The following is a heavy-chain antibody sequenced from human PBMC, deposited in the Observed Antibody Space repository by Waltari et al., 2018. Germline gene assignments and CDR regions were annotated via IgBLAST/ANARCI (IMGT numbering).Heavy chain of an antibody. CDR2: IVVGSGNT. D-gene: IGHD3-16*02. CDR1: GFPFTSSA. CDR3: AAALRLGELSPPDY. J-gene: IGHJ4*02. Sequence: QMQLVQSGPEVKKPGTSVKVSCKASGFPFTSSAVQWVRQARGQRLEWIGWIVVGSGNTNYAQKFQERVTITRDMSTSTAYMGLSSLRSEDTAVYYCAAALRLGELSPPDYWGQGTLVTVSS. V-gene: IGHV1-58*01.